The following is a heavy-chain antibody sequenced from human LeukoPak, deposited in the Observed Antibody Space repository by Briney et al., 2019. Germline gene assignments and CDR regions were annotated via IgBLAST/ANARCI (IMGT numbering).Heavy chain of an antibody. CDR3: ARHPIAAGGAYNWFDP. D-gene: IGHD6-13*01. J-gene: IGHJ5*02. Sequence: SETLSLTCAVYGGSFSGYYWSWIRQPPGKGLEWIGEINHSGSTNYNPSLKSRVTISVDTSKNQFSLKLSSVTAADTAMYYCARHPIAAGGAYNWFDPWGQGTLVTVSS. V-gene: IGHV4-34*01. CDR1: GGSFSGYY. CDR2: INHSGST.